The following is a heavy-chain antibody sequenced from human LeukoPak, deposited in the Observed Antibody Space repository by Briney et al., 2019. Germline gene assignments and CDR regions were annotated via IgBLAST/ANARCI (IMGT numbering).Heavy chain of an antibody. J-gene: IGHJ4*02. CDR3: ARGEVGYSSGWYGDALDC. D-gene: IGHD6-19*01. CDR1: GYSFTSYW. Sequence: GESLKISCKGSGYSFTSYWIGWVRQMPGKGLEWMGIIYPGDSDTRYSPSFQGQVTISADKSISTAYLQWSSLKASDTAMYYCARGEVGYSSGWYGDALDCWGQGTLVTVSS. CDR2: IYPGDSDT. V-gene: IGHV5-51*01.